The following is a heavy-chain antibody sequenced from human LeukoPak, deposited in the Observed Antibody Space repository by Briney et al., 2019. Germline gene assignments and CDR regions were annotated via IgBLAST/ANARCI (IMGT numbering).Heavy chain of an antibody. D-gene: IGHD2-15*01. V-gene: IGHV4-59*01. Sequence: KTSETLSLTCTVSGGSISSYYWSWIRQPPGKGLEWIGYIYYSGSTNYNPSLKSRVTISVDTSKNQFSLKLSSVTAADTAVYYCARASGGNGPFDYWGQGTLVTVSS. CDR2: IYYSGST. CDR1: GGSISSYY. CDR3: ARASGGNGPFDY. J-gene: IGHJ4*02.